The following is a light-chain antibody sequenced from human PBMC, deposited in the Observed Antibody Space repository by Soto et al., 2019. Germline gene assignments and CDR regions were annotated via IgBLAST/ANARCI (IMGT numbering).Light chain of an antibody. CDR3: CSFAGSYTFV. Sequence: QSVLTQPRSVSGSPGQSVTISCTGTSSDVGGYNYVSWYQQHPGKAPKVMIYDVSKRPSGVPDRFSGSNSGNTASLTISGLQAEDEADYYCCSFAGSYTFVFGTGTKVTVL. CDR2: DVS. J-gene: IGLJ1*01. CDR1: SSDVGGYNY. V-gene: IGLV2-11*01.